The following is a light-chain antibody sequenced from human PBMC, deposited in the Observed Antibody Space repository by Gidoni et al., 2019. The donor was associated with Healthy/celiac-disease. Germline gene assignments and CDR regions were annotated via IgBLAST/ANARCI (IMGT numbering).Light chain of an antibody. J-gene: IGKJ2*01. CDR2: GAS. CDR1: QSVSSSY. V-gene: IGKV3-20*01. CDR3: QQYGSSPMYT. Sequence: DIVLTQSPGTLSLSPGERATLSCRASQSVSSSYLAWYQQKPGQTPRLLIHGASSRATGIPDRFSGSGSGTDFTLTISRLEPEDYAVYYCQQYGSSPMYTFGQGTKLEIK.